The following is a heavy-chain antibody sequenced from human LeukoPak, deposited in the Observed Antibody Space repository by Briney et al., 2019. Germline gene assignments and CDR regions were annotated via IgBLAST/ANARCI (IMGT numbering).Heavy chain of an antibody. Sequence: SETLSLTCTVSGGSISNYYWSWIGQPPGKGREGIGYIYYSGSTNYNPSLTSRVTISVDTSKNQFSLQLSSVTAADTAVYYCARFKAECLASYWGLGYFDYWGQGTLVTVSS. V-gene: IGHV4-59*08. CDR3: ARFKAECLASYWGLGYFDY. CDR1: GGSISNYY. D-gene: IGHD2-8*02. J-gene: IGHJ4*02. CDR2: IYYSGST.